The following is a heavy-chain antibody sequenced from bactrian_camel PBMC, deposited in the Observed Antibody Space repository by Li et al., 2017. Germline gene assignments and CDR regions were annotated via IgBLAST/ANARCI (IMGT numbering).Heavy chain of an antibody. J-gene: IGHJ4*01. CDR3: AAHWGAYCHTDHASFQF. Sequence: DVQLVESGGGLVQPGGSLVLSCAASGFTFSTYAMSWVRQAPGKGLEWVAAIASDGTTDYADSVKGRFTISKDNAKNTLYLQMDSLKPEDTATYYCAAHWGAYCHTDHASFQFWGQGTQVTVS. CDR2: IASDGTT. D-gene: IGHD2*01. CDR1: GFTFSTYA. V-gene: IGHV3S10*01.